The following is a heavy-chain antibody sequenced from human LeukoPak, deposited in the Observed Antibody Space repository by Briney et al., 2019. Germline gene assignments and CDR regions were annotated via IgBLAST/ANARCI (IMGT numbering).Heavy chain of an antibody. V-gene: IGHV3-72*01. J-gene: IGHJ4*02. CDR1: GFTFSDHD. D-gene: IGHD2-15*01. CDR3: ARVRYCAVGTCYKDY. CDR2: IRNKTNSYTT. Sequence: GVSLRLSCAASGFTFSDHDMNWVRQAPGKGLEWVCRIRNKTNSYTTDYAASVKGRFTISRDDSTNSLYLQMISLKAEDTAVYYCARVRYCAVGTCYKDYWGQGTLVTVSS.